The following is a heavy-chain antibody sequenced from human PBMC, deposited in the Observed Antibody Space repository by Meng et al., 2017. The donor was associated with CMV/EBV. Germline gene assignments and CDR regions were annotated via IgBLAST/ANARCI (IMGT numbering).Heavy chain of an antibody. CDR3: VRSGYYFDY. D-gene: IGHD3-22*01. CDR1: GFTFSSYA. CDR2: ISYDGSNK. Sequence: GESLKISCAASGFTFSSYAMHWVRQAPGKGLEWVAVISYDGSNKYYADSVKGRFTISRDNSKNTLYLQMNSLRAEDTAVYYCVRSGYYFDYWGQGTLVTVS. J-gene: IGHJ4*02. V-gene: IGHV3-30*04.